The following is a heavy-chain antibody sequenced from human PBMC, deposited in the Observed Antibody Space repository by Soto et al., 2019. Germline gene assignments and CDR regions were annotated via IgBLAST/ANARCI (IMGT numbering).Heavy chain of an antibody. CDR3: ARTDTYYGSDMKFDY. CDR2: IIPIFGTA. D-gene: IGHD3-10*01. CDR1: GGTFSSYA. J-gene: IGHJ4*02. Sequence: QVQLVQSGAEVKKPGSPVKVSCKASGGTFSSYAISWVRQAPGQGLEWMGGIIPIFGTANYAQKFQGRVTITADESTSTAYMELRSLRSEDTAVYYCARTDTYYGSDMKFDYWGQGTLVTVSS. V-gene: IGHV1-69*01.